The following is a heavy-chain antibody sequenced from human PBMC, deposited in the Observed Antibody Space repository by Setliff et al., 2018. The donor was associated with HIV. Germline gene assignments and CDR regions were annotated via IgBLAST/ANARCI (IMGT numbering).Heavy chain of an antibody. Sequence: ASVKVSCKASGYTFTNFYIHWVRQAPGQGLKWLGMINPSGGTTTYAQKFQGRVTMTSDTSTSTVYMDLSSLGSEDTAVYYCARGGHYSGSYWPRDYYIDVCGKGTTVTVS. J-gene: IGHJ6*03. CDR1: GYTFTNFY. D-gene: IGHD1-26*01. V-gene: IGHV1-46*01. CDR2: INPSGGTT. CDR3: ARGGHYSGSYWPRDYYIDV.